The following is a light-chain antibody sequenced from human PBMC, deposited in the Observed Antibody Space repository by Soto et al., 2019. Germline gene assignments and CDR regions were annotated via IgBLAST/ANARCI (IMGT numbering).Light chain of an antibody. J-gene: IGLJ1*01. Sequence: QSALTQPASASGSPGQSITISCTGTSSDVGGYNYVSWYQHHPGKAPKLIIYDVSNRPSGVSIRFSGSKSDNTASLTISVLQPEDEADYHCSSYTTSNTRQIVFGTGTKVTVL. V-gene: IGLV2-14*03. CDR1: SSDVGGYNY. CDR2: DVS. CDR3: SSYTTSNTRQIV.